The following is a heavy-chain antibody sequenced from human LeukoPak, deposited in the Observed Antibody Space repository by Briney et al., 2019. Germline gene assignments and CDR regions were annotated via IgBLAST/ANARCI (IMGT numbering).Heavy chain of an antibody. D-gene: IGHD6-19*01. CDR1: GFTVSSNY. V-gene: IGHV3-53*01. Sequence: PGGSLRLSCAASGFTVSSNYMNWVRQTPGKGLEWVSVIYSGGNTYYADSVKGRFTISRDNSKNTLYLQMNSLRAEDTAVYYCARDSIAVAGRDYWGQGTLVTVSS. CDR2: IYSGGNT. CDR3: ARDSIAVAGRDY. J-gene: IGHJ4*02.